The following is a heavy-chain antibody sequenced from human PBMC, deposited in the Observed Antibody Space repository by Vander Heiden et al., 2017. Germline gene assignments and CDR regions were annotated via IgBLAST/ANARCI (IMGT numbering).Heavy chain of an antibody. CDR2: IRSKANSYAT. CDR1: GFTFSGSA. J-gene: IGHJ4*02. D-gene: IGHD1-26*01. CDR3: TRLGWELFPE. Sequence: EVQVVESGEGWVQPWGALELSCAATGFTFSGSAMHWVRQASGKGLEWVGRIRSKANSYATAYAASVKGRFTISRDDSKNTAYLQMNSLKTEDTAVYYCTRLGWELFPEWGQGTLVTVSS. V-gene: IGHV3-73*02.